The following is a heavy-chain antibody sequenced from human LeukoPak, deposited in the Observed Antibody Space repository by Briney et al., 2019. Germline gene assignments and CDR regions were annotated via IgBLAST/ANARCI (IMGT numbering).Heavy chain of an antibody. CDR2: TSGSGGRT. V-gene: IGHV3-23*01. Sequence: GGSLSFSCEAPGFTFSSYAMSWFRQAPGKGLDWFSATSGSGGRTYYADSVKGRFTISRDNSKNTLYLQMNSLRAEDTAVYYCAKPLRAPAATGYSSSWYALYYFDYWGQGTLVTVSS. D-gene: IGHD6-13*01. J-gene: IGHJ4*02. CDR3: AKPLRAPAATGYSSSWYALYYFDY. CDR1: GFTFSSYA.